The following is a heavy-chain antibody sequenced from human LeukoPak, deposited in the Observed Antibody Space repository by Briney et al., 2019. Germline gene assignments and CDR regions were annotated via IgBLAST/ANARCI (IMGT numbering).Heavy chain of an antibody. V-gene: IGHV3-30*03. D-gene: IGHD3-10*01. CDR1: GFIFSSYG. CDR3: ALVVYYYGSGSYSPFDY. Sequence: GRSLRLSCAASGFIFSSYGMHWVRQAPGKWLEWVAVISYDGSNKHYADSVKGRITISRDNSKNTLYLQMNSLRAEDTAVYYCALVVYYYGSGSYSPFDYWGQGTLVTVSS. CDR2: ISYDGSNK. J-gene: IGHJ4*02.